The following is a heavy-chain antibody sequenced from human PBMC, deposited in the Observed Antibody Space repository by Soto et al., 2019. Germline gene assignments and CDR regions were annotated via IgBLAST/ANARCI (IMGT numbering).Heavy chain of an antibody. Sequence: GWSLRLSCAASGFTVSSYHMSWVRQAPGKGLEWISFIYSAGSADFADSVKGRFTISRDNSKNTLYLQMSSLRAEDTAVYYRAMVHSSSYHYFDDWGEGTLVTV. CDR3: AMVHSSSYHYFDD. J-gene: IGHJ4*02. V-gene: IGHV3-66*01. D-gene: IGHD3-22*01. CDR2: IYSAGSA. CDR1: GFTVSSYH.